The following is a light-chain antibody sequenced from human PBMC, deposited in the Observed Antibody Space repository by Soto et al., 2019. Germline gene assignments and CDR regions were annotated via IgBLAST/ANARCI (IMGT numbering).Light chain of an antibody. CDR2: GAS. V-gene: IGKV3-15*01. Sequence: EIVMTQSPATLSVSPGERATLSCRASQSVSSNLAWYQQKPGQAPRLLIYGASTRATGIPARFSGSGSGTEFTLTISXXQSEDFAVFYCQQYDNWPITFGQGTRLEIK. J-gene: IGKJ5*01. CDR1: QSVSSN. CDR3: QQYDNWPIT.